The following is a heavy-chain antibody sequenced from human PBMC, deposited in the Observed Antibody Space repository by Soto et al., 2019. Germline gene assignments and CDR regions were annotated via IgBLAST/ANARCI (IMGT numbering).Heavy chain of an antibody. CDR1: GFTFSSYG. J-gene: IGHJ6*03. D-gene: IGHD5-12*01. V-gene: IGHV3-30*18. CDR3: AKDGYIVATKRLYYYMDV. Sequence: GGSLRLSCAASGFTFSSYGMHWVRQAPGKGLEWVAVISYDGSNKYYADSVKGRFTISRDNSKNTLYPQMNSLRAEDTAVYYCAKDGYIVATKRLYYYMDVWGKGTTVTVSS. CDR2: ISYDGSNK.